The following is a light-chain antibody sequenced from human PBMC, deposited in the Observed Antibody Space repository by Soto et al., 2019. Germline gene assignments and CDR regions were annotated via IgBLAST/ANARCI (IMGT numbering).Light chain of an antibody. CDR1: QTIYSY. V-gene: IGKV1-39*01. Sequence: DIQMTQSPSSLSASVGDRVTITCRASQTIYSYLHWYQQKAGKAPKLLIYSASSLQSGVPSRFSGSGSGTDFTLTISSLQPEDFATYYCQQANSFPLTFGGGTKVDIK. CDR2: SAS. J-gene: IGKJ4*01. CDR3: QQANSFPLT.